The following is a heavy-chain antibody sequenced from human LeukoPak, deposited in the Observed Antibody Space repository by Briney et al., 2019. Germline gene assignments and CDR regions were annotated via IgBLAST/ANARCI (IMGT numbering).Heavy chain of an antibody. Sequence: SETLSLTCTVSGGSISNYYWSWIRQPPGKGLEWIGEINHSGSTNYNPSLKSRVTISVDTSKNQFSLKLSSVTAADTAVYYCARGLLRYFDWSPYYFDYWGQGTLVTVSS. CDR1: GGSISNYY. CDR2: INHSGST. V-gene: IGHV4-34*01. J-gene: IGHJ4*02. D-gene: IGHD3-9*01. CDR3: ARGLLRYFDWSPYYFDY.